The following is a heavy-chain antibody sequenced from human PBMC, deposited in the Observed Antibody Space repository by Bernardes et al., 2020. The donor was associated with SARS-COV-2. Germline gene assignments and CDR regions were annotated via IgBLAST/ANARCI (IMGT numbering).Heavy chain of an antibody. D-gene: IGHD3-3*02. CDR3: VGELAGSRDS. J-gene: IGHJ4*02. CDR2: IDTDGAIT. V-gene: IGHV3-74*01. Sequence: GGALSPSCKASEFTFRSYWVAWVRQSPGPGLEWVSRIDTDGAITNHSDSVQGRFTISRDNGKNTLFLQMNSLGVEDTAVYYCVGELAGSRDSWGQGALVIVSS. CDR1: EFTFRSYW.